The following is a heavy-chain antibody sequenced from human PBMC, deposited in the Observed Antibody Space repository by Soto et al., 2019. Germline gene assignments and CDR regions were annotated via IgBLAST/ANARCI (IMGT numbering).Heavy chain of an antibody. D-gene: IGHD5-12*01. CDR2: INSDGSST. CDR3: ARDSGYDLGLDY. Sequence: GGSLRLSCAASGFTFSSYWMHWVRQAPGKGLVWVSRINSDGSSTSYADSVKGRFTISRDNAKNTLYLQTNSLRAEDTAVYYCARDSGYDLGLDYWGQGTLVTVSS. CDR1: GFTFSSYW. V-gene: IGHV3-74*01. J-gene: IGHJ4*02.